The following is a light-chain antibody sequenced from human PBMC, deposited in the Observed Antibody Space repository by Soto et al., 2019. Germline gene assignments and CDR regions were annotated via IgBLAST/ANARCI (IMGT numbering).Light chain of an antibody. Sequence: DIQSNQSPSFLSASVGDRVTISCRASQAMNTYIAWYQQRPGAAPKILVYGASTLYTGVPSRFSGSESGAVFTLTISRLKDEDFATYYCQQLHSYPITFGQGTRLEIK. CDR2: GAS. CDR1: QAMNTY. V-gene: IGKV1-9*01. CDR3: QQLHSYPIT. J-gene: IGKJ5*01.